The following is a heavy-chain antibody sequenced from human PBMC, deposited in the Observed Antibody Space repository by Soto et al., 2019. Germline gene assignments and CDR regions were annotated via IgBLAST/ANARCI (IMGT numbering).Heavy chain of an antibody. CDR1: GYTFTGYY. CDR3: ARGASLVPAAGTGPWFEP. J-gene: IGHJ5*02. Sequence: QVQLVQSGAEVKKPGASVKVSCKASGYTFTGYYMHWVRQAPGQGLEWMGWINPNSGGTNYAQKFQGWVTMTRDTSISTAYMELSRLRSDDTAVYYCARGASLVPAAGTGPWFEPWGQGTLVTVSS. CDR2: INPNSGGT. V-gene: IGHV1-2*04. D-gene: IGHD6-13*01.